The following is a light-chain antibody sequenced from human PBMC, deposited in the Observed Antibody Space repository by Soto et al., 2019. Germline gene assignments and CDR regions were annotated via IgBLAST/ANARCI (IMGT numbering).Light chain of an antibody. Sequence: EIVLTQSPGTLSSSPGERATLSCRASQSVIRSYLAWYQQKPAQAPRLLIYSASSRATGIPARFTGSGSGTEFTLTISTLEPEDSAVYYCQQYGSSLLTFGGGTKVEIK. CDR2: SAS. J-gene: IGKJ4*01. CDR1: QSVIRSY. CDR3: QQYGSSLLT. V-gene: IGKV3-20*01.